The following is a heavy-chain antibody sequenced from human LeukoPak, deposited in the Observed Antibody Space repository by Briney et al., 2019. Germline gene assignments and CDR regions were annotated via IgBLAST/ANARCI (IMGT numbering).Heavy chain of an antibody. CDR2: IYYSGST. CDR3: ARGHYSSGWTGFGY. J-gene: IGHJ4*02. CDR1: GGSVSSGSYY. D-gene: IGHD6-19*01. Sequence: PSETLSLTCTVSGGSVSSGSYYWSWIRHPPGKGLEWIGYIYYSGSTNYNPSLKSRVTISVDTSKNQFSLKLSSVTAADTAVYYCARGHYSSGWTGFGYWGQGTLVTVSS. V-gene: IGHV4-61*01.